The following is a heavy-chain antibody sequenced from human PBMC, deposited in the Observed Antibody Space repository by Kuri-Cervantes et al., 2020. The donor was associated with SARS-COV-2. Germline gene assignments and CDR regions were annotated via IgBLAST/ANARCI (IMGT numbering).Heavy chain of an antibody. Sequence: GESLKISCTASGFTFGDYAMSWVRQAPGKGLEWVSAISGSGGSTYYADSVKGRFTISRDNSKNTLYLQMNSLRAEDTAVYYCAKDKWELLFQPLDAFDIWGQGTMVTVSS. V-gene: IGHV3-23*01. CDR1: GFTFGDYA. J-gene: IGHJ3*02. CDR2: ISGSGGST. D-gene: IGHD1-26*01. CDR3: AKDKWELLFQPLDAFDI.